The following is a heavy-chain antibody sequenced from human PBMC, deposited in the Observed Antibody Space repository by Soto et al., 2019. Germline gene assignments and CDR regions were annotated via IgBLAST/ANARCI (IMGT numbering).Heavy chain of an antibody. V-gene: IGHV3-23*01. D-gene: IGHD3-3*01. CDR1: GFTFSSYA. Sequence: GGSLRLSCAASGFTFSSYAMSWVRQAPGKGLEWVSTISGSGDSTYYADSVKGRFTISRDNSKNMLYLQMNSLRADDTAVYYCAKGRDFWTQLFDYWGQGTLVTVSS. CDR3: AKGRDFWTQLFDY. CDR2: ISGSGDST. J-gene: IGHJ4*02.